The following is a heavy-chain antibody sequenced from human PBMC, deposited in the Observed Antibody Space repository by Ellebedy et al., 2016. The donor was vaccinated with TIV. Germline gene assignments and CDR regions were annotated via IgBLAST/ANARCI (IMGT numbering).Heavy chain of an antibody. Sequence: GSLRLSXAVYGGSFSGYYWSWIRQPPGKGLEWIGEINHSGSTNYNPSLKSRVTISVDTSKNQFSLKLSSVTAADTAVYYCARGRYGGYWGQGTLVTVSS. CDR3: ARGRYGGY. J-gene: IGHJ4*02. CDR1: GGSFSGYY. D-gene: IGHD3-9*01. V-gene: IGHV4-34*01. CDR2: INHSGST.